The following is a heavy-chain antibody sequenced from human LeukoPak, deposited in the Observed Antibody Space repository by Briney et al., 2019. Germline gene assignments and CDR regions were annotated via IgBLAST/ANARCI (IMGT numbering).Heavy chain of an antibody. Sequence: SEALSLTCAVYGGSFSGYYWSWIRQPPGKGLEWIGEINHSGNTNYNPSLKSRVTISVDTSKNQFSLKLSSVTAADTAVYYCNLYDFWSGYVLVHDYWGQGTLVTVSS. CDR2: INHSGNT. V-gene: IGHV4-34*01. CDR3: NLYDFWSGYVLVHDY. CDR1: GGSFSGYY. D-gene: IGHD3-3*01. J-gene: IGHJ4*02.